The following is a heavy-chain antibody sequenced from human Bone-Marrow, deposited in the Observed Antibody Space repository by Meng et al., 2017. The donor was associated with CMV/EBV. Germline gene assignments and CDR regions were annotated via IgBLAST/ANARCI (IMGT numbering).Heavy chain of an antibody. CDR1: YTFTSYG. CDR3: ARDRQPFGVVISGFDP. J-gene: IGHJ5*02. CDR2: ISAYNGNT. Sequence: YTFTSYGIRWVRQAPGEELEWMGWISAYNGNTSYAQKLQDRVTMTTDTSTRTAYMELRSLRSDDTAVYYCARDRQPFGVVISGFDPWGQGTLVTVSS. D-gene: IGHD3-3*01. V-gene: IGHV1-18*01.